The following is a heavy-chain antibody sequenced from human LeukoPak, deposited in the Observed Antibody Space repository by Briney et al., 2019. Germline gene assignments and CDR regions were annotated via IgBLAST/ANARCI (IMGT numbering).Heavy chain of an antibody. V-gene: IGHV1-2*06. J-gene: IGHJ4*02. D-gene: IGHD5-18*01. CDR1: GYIFTGYY. Sequence: ASVKVSCKASGYIFTGYYMHWVRQAPGQGLEWMGRINPNSGGTNYAQKFQGRVTMTRDTSISTAYMELSRLRSDDTAVYYCARGIQLWYVWDYWGQGTLVTVSS. CDR2: INPNSGGT. CDR3: ARGIQLWYVWDY.